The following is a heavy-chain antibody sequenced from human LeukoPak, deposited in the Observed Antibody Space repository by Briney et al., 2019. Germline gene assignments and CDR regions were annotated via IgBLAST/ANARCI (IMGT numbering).Heavy chain of an antibody. V-gene: IGHV3-30*18. Sequence: PGGSLRLSCAGSGFTFKNYGVHWVRQPPGKGLEWVAGISYDGGHIYYGDSVKGRFTISRDNSKNTVYVEMNSLRAEDTAVYYCAKGCSSTSCAIKFDYWGQGTLVTVSS. D-gene: IGHD2-2*01. J-gene: IGHJ4*02. CDR3: AKGCSSTSCAIKFDY. CDR2: ISYDGGHI. CDR1: GFTFKNYG.